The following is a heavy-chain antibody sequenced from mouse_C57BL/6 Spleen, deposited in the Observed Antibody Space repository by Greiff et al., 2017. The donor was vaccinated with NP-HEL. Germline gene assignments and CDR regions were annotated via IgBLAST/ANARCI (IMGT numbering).Heavy chain of an antibody. CDR2: IDPSDSYT. Sequence: QVQLQQSGAELVMPGASVKLSCKASGYTFTSYWMHWVKQRPGQGLEWIGEIDPSDSYTNYNQKFKGKSTLTVDKSSSTAYMQLSSLTSEDSAVYYCARYVITFDYWGQGTTLTVSS. V-gene: IGHV1-69*01. CDR3: ARYVITFDY. CDR1: GYTFTSYW. J-gene: IGHJ2*01. D-gene: IGHD2-4*01.